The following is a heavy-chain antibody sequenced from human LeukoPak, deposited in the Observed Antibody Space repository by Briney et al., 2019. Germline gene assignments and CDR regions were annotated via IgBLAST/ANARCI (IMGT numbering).Heavy chain of an antibody. CDR1: GYSMSSGYY. CDR3: ARGQGATVPQVGKNWFDP. V-gene: IGHV4-38-2*02. D-gene: IGHD1-26*01. J-gene: IGHJ5*02. Sequence: SETLSLTCTVSGYSMSSGYYWGWIRQPPERGLEWIGSMYHTGSTYYNPSLRSRVILSVDTSKNQFSLKLISVTVADTAIYYCARGQGATVPQVGKNWFDPWGQGTRVTVSS. CDR2: MYHTGST.